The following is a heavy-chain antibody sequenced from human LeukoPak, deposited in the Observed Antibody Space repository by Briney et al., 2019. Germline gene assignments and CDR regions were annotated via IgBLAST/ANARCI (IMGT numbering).Heavy chain of an antibody. D-gene: IGHD3-22*01. J-gene: IGHJ4*02. Sequence: ASETLSLTCTVSGGSISSYYWSWIRQPPGKGLEWIGYIYYSGSTNYNPSLKSRVTISVDMSKNQFSLKLTSVTAADTAVYYCARDDSNYYDSSGFDYWGQGTLGTVSS. CDR2: IYYSGST. CDR3: ARDDSNYYDSSGFDY. V-gene: IGHV4-59*01. CDR1: GGSISSYY.